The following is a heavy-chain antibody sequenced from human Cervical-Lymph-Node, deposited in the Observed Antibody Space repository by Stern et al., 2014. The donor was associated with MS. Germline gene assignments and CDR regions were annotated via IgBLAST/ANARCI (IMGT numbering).Heavy chain of an antibody. CDR2: IGTAVDT. V-gene: IGHV3-13*01. J-gene: IGHJ4*02. CDR3: ARAVAGTIDY. CDR1: GFTFSSYD. D-gene: IGHD6-19*01. Sequence: EVQLVESGGGLVQPGGSLRLSCAASGFTFSSYDMHWVRQATGKGLEWVSAIGTAVDTYYPGSVKGRFTISRENAKNSLYLQMNSLRAGDTAVYYCARAVAGTIDYWGQGTLVTVSS.